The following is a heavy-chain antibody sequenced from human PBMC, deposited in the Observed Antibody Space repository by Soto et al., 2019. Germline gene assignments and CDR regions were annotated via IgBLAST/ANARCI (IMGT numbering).Heavy chain of an antibody. D-gene: IGHD3-3*01. CDR3: AKGSFGVVISPLDY. Sequence: GGSLRLSCAASGCTFSSYAMSWVRQAPGKGLEWVSAISGSGGSTYYADSVKGRFTISRDNSKNTLYLQMNSLRAEDTAVYYCAKGSFGVVISPLDYWGQGTLVTVS. CDR2: ISGSGGST. J-gene: IGHJ4*02. CDR1: GCTFSSYA. V-gene: IGHV3-23*01.